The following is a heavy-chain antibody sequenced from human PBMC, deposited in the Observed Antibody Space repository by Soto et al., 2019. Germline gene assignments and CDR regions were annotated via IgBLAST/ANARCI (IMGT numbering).Heavy chain of an antibody. J-gene: IGHJ6*02. CDR2: IYSGGST. CDR1: GFTVSSNY. D-gene: IGHD4-4*01. Sequence: GGSLRLSCAASGFTVSSNYMSWVRQAPGKGLEWVSVIYSGGSTYYADSVKGRFTISRDNSKNTLYLQMNSLRAEDTAVYYCARDAYSNYVSGPYYYGMDVWGQGTTVTVSS. V-gene: IGHV3-53*01. CDR3: ARDAYSNYVSGPYYYGMDV.